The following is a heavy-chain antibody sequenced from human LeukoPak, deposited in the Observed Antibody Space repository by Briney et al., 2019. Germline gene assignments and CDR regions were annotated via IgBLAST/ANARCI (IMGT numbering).Heavy chain of an antibody. CDR3: AREEIAAAGTFDY. D-gene: IGHD6-13*01. CDR1: GGSISSSNW. J-gene: IGHJ4*02. CDR2: IYHSGST. Sequence: SETLSLTCAVSGGSISSSNWWSWVRPPPGKGLEWIGEIYHSGSTNYNPSLKSRVTISVDKSKNQFSLKLSSVTAADTAVYYCAREEIAAAGTFDYWGQGTLVTVSS. V-gene: IGHV4-4*02.